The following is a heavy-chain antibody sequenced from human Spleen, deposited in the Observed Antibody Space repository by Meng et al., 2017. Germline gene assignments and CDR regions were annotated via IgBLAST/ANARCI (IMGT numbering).Heavy chain of an antibody. CDR2: IKSITDGGTT. CDR1: GLTFSDAW. CDR3: TTVTYYYDSTAPDD. Sequence: GESLKISCAASGLTFSDAWMSWVRQAPGKGLEWVGRIKSITDGGTTDYAASVKGRFTISRHDSKNTLYLQMNSLKTEDTAIYYCTTVTYYYDSTAPDDWGQGTLVTVSS. J-gene: IGHJ4*02. V-gene: IGHV3-15*01. D-gene: IGHD3-22*01.